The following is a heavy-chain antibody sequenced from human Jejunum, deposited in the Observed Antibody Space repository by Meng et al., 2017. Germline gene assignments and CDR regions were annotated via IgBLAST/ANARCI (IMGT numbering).Heavy chain of an antibody. V-gene: IGHV3-30*04. J-gene: IGHJ4*02. Sequence: GESLKISCAASGFTFSSYAMHWVRQAPGKGLEWVAVISYADGSIKYYADSVKGLFTISRDNSKNTLFLQMNSLTAEDTAVYYCARDPTAVANKPQYYFDYWGQGTLVTVSS. CDR1: GFTFSSYA. CDR3: ARDPTAVANKPQYYFDY. D-gene: IGHD6-19*01. CDR2: ISYADGSIK.